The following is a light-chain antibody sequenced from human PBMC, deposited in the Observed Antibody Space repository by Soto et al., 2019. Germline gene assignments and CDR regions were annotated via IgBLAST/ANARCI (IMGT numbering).Light chain of an antibody. Sequence: QSVLTQPPSASGTPGQRVTISCSGSSSNIGSNTVNWCQQLPGTAPKLLIYNNNQRPSGVPDRFSGSKSGTSASLAISGLQSEDEADYYCVAWDDSLNGQVFGGGTKVTVL. CDR1: SSNIGSNT. CDR2: NNN. V-gene: IGLV1-44*01. J-gene: IGLJ3*02. CDR3: VAWDDSLNGQV.